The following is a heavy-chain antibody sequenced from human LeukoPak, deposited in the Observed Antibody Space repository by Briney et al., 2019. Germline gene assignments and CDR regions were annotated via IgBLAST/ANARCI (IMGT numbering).Heavy chain of an antibody. J-gene: IGHJ4*02. V-gene: IGHV3-21*01. Sequence: GGSLRLSCAASGFTFSSCSMNWVRQAPGKGLEWVSSISSSSSYIYYADSVKGRFTISRDNAKNSLYLQMNSLRAEDTAVYYCARELPRKVGATTDFDYCGQGTLVTVSS. CDR2: ISSSSSYI. CDR3: ARELPRKVGATTDFDY. CDR1: GFTFSSCS. D-gene: IGHD1-26*01.